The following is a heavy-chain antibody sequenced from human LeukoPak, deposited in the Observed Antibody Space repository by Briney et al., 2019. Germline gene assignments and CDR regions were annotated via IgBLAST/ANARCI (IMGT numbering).Heavy chain of an antibody. CDR1: GGTFSNYA. V-gene: IGHV1-69*05. CDR2: IVPIFGTA. D-gene: IGHD6-13*01. J-gene: IGHJ4*02. CDR3: ARDYENSSSWYLSGYFDY. Sequence: SSVKVSCKASGGTFSNYAISWVRQAPGQGLEWMGRIVPIFGTANYAQKFQGRVTITTDESTNSAYMELSSLRSEDTAVYYCARDYENSSSWYLSGYFDYWGQGTLVTVSS.